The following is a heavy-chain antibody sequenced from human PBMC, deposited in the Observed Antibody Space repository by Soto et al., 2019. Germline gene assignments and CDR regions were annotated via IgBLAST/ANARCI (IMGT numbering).Heavy chain of an antibody. J-gene: IGHJ6*03. CDR2: ISSSGSTI. Sequence: QVQLVESGGGLVKPGGSLRLSCAASGFTFSDYYMSWIRQAPGKGLEWVSYISSSGSTIYYADSVKGRFTISRDNAKNSLYLQMNSLRAEDTAVYYCATAAYYDILTDYYMDVWGTGTTVTVSS. CDR1: GFTFSDYY. CDR3: ATAAYYDILTDYYMDV. V-gene: IGHV3-11*01. D-gene: IGHD3-9*01.